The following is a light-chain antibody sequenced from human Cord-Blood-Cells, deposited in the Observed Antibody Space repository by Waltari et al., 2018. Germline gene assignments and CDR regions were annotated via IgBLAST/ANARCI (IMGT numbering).Light chain of an antibody. CDR1: QSISSY. J-gene: IGKJ4*01. CDR3: QQSYSTLLT. Sequence: DIQMTQSPSSLSASVGDRVTITCRASQSISSYLNWYQQKPGKAPKLLIYAASSLQSGVPSRCSGRGSGTDFTLTISSLQPGDFATYYCQQSYSTLLTFGGGTKVEIK. CDR2: AAS. V-gene: IGKV1-39*01.